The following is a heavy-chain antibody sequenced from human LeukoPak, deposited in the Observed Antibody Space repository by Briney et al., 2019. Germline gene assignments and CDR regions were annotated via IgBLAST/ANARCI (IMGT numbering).Heavy chain of an antibody. V-gene: IGHV3-21*01. CDR3: ARGGYCSSTSCTEYYFDY. D-gene: IGHD2-2*01. CDR1: GFTFSDYS. CDR2: ISRRSRHV. Sequence: GGSLRLSCTASGFTFSDYSMNWVRQAPGNGLEWVSSISRRSRHVYYAASVKGRFTISRDNAKNSLYLQMNSLRAEDMAVYYCARGGYCSSTSCTEYYFDYWGQGTLVTVSS. J-gene: IGHJ4*02.